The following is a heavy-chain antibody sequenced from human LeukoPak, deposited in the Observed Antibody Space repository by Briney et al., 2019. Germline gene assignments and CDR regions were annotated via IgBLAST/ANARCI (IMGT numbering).Heavy chain of an antibody. D-gene: IGHD2-15*01. CDR1: GVTFSSYW. CDR3: ARRVSATRWFDP. J-gene: IGHJ5*02. Sequence: PGRSLRLSCAASGVTFSSYWLHWVRQAPGKGLVWVSRINSDGSTTNYADSGKGRFTISRDNAENTLYLQMNSLRVEDTAVYYCARRVSATRWFDPWGQGTLVTVSS. V-gene: IGHV3-74*01. CDR2: INSDGSTT.